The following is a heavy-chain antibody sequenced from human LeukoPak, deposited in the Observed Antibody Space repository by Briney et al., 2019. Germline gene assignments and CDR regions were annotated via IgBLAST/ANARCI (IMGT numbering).Heavy chain of an antibody. CDR2: ISSSTSYI. D-gene: IGHD5-18*01. CDR3: ARDLGYSYGFDY. V-gene: IGHV3-21*01. J-gene: IGHJ4*02. Sequence: PGGSLRLSCAASGFTFSSYSMNWVRQAPGQGLEWVSSISSSTSYIYYADSVKGRFTISRDNAKNSLYLQMNSLRAEDTAVYYCARDLGYSYGFDYWGQGTLVTVSS. CDR1: GFTFSSYS.